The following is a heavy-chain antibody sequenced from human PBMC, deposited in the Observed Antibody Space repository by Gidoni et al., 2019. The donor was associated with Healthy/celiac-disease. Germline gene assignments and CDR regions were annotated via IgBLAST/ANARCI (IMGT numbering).Heavy chain of an antibody. CDR1: SSYG. CDR2: ISYDGSNK. Sequence: SSYGMHGVREAPGKGLEWVAVISYDGSNKYYADSVKGRFTISRDNSKNTLYLQMNSLRAEDTAVYYCAKDLARWLQFGGIDDWGQGTLVTVSS. D-gene: IGHD5-12*01. CDR3: AKDLARWLQFGGIDD. V-gene: IGHV3-30*18. J-gene: IGHJ4*02.